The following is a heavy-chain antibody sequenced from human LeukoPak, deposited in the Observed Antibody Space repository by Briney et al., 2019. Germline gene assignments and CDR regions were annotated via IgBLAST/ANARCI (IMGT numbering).Heavy chain of an antibody. D-gene: IGHD5-18*01. CDR2: TYSGGGI. V-gene: IGHV3-66*02. CDR3: AREGHSYGPFDY. J-gene: IGHJ4*02. Sequence: GGSLRLSCAASGFTVSDNYMNWVRQAPGKGLEWVSVTYSGGGIYYADSVKGRFTISRDNSKNTVYLQMNSLRPEDTAVYYCAREGHSYGPFDYWGQGALVTVSS. CDR1: GFTVSDNY.